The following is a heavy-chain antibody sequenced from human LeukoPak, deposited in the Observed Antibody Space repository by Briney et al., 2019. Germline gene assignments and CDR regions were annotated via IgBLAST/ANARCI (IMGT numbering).Heavy chain of an antibody. V-gene: IGHV1-2*02. J-gene: IGHJ5*02. CDR1: GYTFTSYD. CDR2: INPNSGGT. Sequence: ASVKVSCKASGYTFTSYDINWVRQATGQGLEWMGWINPNSGGTNYAQKFQGRVTMTRDTSISTAYMELSRLRSDDTAVYYCARGPSSIAAPNWFDPWGQGTLVTVSS. CDR3: ARGPSSIAAPNWFDP. D-gene: IGHD6-6*01.